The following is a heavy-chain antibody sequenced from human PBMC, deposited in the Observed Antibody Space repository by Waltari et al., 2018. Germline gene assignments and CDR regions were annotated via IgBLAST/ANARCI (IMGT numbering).Heavy chain of an antibody. CDR3: ARQATDTYYYYYMDV. D-gene: IGHD2-21*02. Sequence: QLQLQESGPGLVKPSETLSLTCTVSGGPISTTTYYWGWIRQPPGKGLEWIGSISYSGSTAYNTSLNSRVTMAVDTSKHQFSLKLNSVTAADTAVYYCARQATDTYYYYYMDVWGKGTTVTVSS. J-gene: IGHJ6*03. CDR1: GGPISTTTYY. V-gene: IGHV4-39*01. CDR2: ISYSGST.